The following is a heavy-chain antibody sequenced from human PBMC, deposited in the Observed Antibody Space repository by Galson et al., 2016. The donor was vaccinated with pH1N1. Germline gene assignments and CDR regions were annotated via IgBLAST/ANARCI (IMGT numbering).Heavy chain of an antibody. V-gene: IGHV5-51*03. D-gene: IGHD3-16*01. CDR3: ARLRGSDFDS. CDR1: GYSFTDYW. CDR2: IFPGDSDT. Sequence: QSGAEVKKPGESLKISCKASGYSFTDYWIGWVRQMTGKGLGWMGIIFPGDSDTRYSPSLQGQVTISADKSINTAYLQWSSLKASDTAIYYCARLRGSDFDSLGQGTLVTVST. J-gene: IGHJ4*02.